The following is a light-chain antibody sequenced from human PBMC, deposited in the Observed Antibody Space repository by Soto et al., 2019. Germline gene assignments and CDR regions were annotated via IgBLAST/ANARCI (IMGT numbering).Light chain of an antibody. CDR1: QSVSSSY. J-gene: IGKJ2*01. V-gene: IGKV3-20*01. Sequence: EIVLTQSPGTLSLSPGERATLSCRASQSVSSSYLAWYQQKLGQAPRHLIYAASSRATGVPDRFSGSGSGTDFTLTISRLEPEDFAVYYCQQYGSSPLYTFGQGTKLEIK. CDR3: QQYGSSPLYT. CDR2: AAS.